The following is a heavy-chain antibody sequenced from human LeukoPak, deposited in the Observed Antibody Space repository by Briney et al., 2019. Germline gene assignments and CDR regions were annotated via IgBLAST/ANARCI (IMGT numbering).Heavy chain of an antibody. CDR2: ISSTSSYI. CDR3: ARDMGNGRYCSGGSCSNWFDP. V-gene: IGHV3-21*01. D-gene: IGHD2-15*01. J-gene: IGHJ5*02. Sequence: GGSLRLSCAASGFSFSSYSMNWVRQAPGKGLEWVSSISSTSSYIYYADSVKGRFTISRDNAKNSLYLQMNSLRAEDTAVYYCARDMGNGRYCSGGSCSNWFDPWGQGTLVTVSS. CDR1: GFSFSSYS.